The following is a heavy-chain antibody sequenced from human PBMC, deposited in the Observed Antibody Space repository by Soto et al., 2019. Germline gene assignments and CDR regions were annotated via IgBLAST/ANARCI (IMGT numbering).Heavy chain of an antibody. CDR1: GGSISSSSYY. CDR3: ARLRAYYYGMDV. V-gene: IGHV4-39*01. CDR2: IYYSGST. J-gene: IGHJ6*02. Sequence: LWXSCTFSGGSISSSSYYWGWIRQPPGKGLEWIGSIYYSGSTYYNPSLKSRVTISVDTSKNQFSLKLSSVTAADTAVYYCARLRAYYYGMDVWGQGTTVTVSS.